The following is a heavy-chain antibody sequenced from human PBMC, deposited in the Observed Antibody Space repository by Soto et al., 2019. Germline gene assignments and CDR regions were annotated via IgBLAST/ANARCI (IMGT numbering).Heavy chain of an antibody. Sequence: TCFYFVWILQPPGKGLEWIGSIYHSGSTYYNPSLKSRVTISVDTSKNQFSLKLSSVTAADTALYNCARSTATVHFAFAIRCQCPLIT. CDR1: TCFY. J-gene: IGHJ3*02. CDR3: ARSTATVHFAFAI. CDR2: IYHSGST. D-gene: IGHD4-17*01. V-gene: IGHV4-38-2*01.